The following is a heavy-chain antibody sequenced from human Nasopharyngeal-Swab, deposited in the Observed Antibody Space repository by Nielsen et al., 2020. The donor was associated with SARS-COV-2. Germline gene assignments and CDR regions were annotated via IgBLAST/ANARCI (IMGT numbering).Heavy chain of an antibody. CDR2: ITVSGDAT. Sequence: GGSLRLSCAASGFTFNSYVMIWVRMAPGEGLEWVSYITVSGDATNYAESVKDRFTISRDNSKNLLYLQMNSLRVEDTATYYCAPDPNWGLGYWGRGTLVTVSS. CDR3: APDPNWGLGY. J-gene: IGHJ4*02. D-gene: IGHD7-27*01. V-gene: IGHV3-23*01. CDR1: GFTFNSYV.